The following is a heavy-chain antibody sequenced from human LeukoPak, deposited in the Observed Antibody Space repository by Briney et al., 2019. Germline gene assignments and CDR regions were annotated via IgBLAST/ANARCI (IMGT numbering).Heavy chain of an antibody. CDR2: INGNNGNT. D-gene: IGHD5-18*01. CDR1: GYTFSAYG. V-gene: IGHV1-18*01. CDR3: ARGGYTYGKIDF. Sequence: ASVEGSCKASGYTFSAYGISWVRQAPGQGLEWMGWINGNNGNTNYAQKFQGRVTMTTDTSTSTAYMELRSLRSDDTALYYCARGGYTYGKIDFWGQGTLVSVSS. J-gene: IGHJ4*02.